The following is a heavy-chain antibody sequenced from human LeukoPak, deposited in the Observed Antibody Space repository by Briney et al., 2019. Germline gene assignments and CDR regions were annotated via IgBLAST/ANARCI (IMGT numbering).Heavy chain of an antibody. J-gene: IGHJ6*02. D-gene: IGHD3-10*01. CDR1: GFTFSSYA. CDR2: ISYDGSNK. Sequence: GGSLRLSCAASGFTFSSYAMHWVRQAPGKGLEWVAVISYDGSNKYYADSVKGRFTISRDNSKNTLYLQMNSLRAEDTAVYYCARDPRRFGLYGMDVWGQGTTVTVSS. V-gene: IGHV3-30-3*01. CDR3: ARDPRRFGLYGMDV.